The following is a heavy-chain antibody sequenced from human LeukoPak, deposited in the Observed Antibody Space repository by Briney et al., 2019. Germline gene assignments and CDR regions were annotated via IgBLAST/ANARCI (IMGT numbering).Heavy chain of an antibody. V-gene: IGHV5-51*01. J-gene: IGHJ4*02. CDR1: GFTFTSHD. CDR2: INPSDSDT. CDR3: AREEDDNNFFDY. Sequence: KVSCKASGFTFTSHDYNWARQMPGKGLEWMGIINPSDSDTRYSPSFQGQVTISADKSISTAYLQWSSLEASDTAMYYCAREEDDNNFFDYWGQGTLVTVSS. D-gene: IGHD5-24*01.